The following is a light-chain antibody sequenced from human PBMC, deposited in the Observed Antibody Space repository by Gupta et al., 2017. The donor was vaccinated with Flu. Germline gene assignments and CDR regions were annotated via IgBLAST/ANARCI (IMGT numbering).Light chain of an antibody. V-gene: IGKV3-11*01. CDR3: QQRSIWPQIT. CDR1: QSLSNY. J-gene: IGKJ5*01. CDR2: DAS. Sequence: EIVLTQSPATLSLSPGERATLSCRASQSLSNYLAWYQQKPGQAPRLLMYDASNRDTDIPARFSGSGYGTDFTLTISSREPEDFAVYYCQQRSIWPQITFGRGTLMDIK.